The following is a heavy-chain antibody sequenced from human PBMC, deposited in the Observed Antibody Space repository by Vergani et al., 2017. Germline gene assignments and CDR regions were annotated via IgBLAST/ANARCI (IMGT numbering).Heavy chain of an antibody. CDR3: ARARCIETGYMSNWLDA. CDR1: GFSFNSYL. CDR2: IKSDGSIT. Sequence: DVHLAESGGGFFQPGGSLRLSCSASGFSFNSYLMHWVRQVPGKGLLWVSRIKSDGSITAYADSVKGRFTISRDNAQNTLSLQMNSLRVEDTGVYYCARARCIETGYMSNWLDAWGQGTLVTVSS. V-gene: IGHV3-74*03. D-gene: IGHD3-9*01. J-gene: IGHJ5*02.